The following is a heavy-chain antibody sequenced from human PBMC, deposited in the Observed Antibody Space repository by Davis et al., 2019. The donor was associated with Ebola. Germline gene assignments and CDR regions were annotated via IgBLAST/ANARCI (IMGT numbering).Heavy chain of an antibody. V-gene: IGHV1-69*04. Sequence: AASVQVSCKASGGTFSSYAISWVRQAPGQGLEWMGRIIPILGIANYAQKFQGRVTITADKSTSTAYMEVRSLRSDDTAVYYCARVPLLGSGWDYYFDYWGRGTLVTVSS. CDR3: ARVPLLGSGWDYYFDY. CDR2: IIPILGIA. D-gene: IGHD6-19*01. J-gene: IGHJ4*02. CDR1: GGTFSSYA.